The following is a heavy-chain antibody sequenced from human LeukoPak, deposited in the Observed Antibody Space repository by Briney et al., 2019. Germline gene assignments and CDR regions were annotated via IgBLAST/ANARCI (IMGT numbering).Heavy chain of an antibody. CDR3: ARLTRDGYNSHFDY. Sequence: PSETLSLTCTVSGGSISSYYWSWIRQPPGKGLEWIGYIYYSGSTNYNPSLKSRVTISVDTSKNQFSLKLSSVTAADTAVYYCARLTRDGYNSHFDYWGQGTLVTVSP. CDR1: GGSISSYY. D-gene: IGHD5-24*01. V-gene: IGHV4-59*08. J-gene: IGHJ4*02. CDR2: IYYSGST.